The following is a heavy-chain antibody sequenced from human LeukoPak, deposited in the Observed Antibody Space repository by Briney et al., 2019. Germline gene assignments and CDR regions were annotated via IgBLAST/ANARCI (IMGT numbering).Heavy chain of an antibody. CDR3: ASSPHDIGPYDWFDP. V-gene: IGHV4-59*01. CDR2: IYYSGST. Sequence: PSETLSLTCTVSGGSISSYYWSWIRQPPGKGLEWIGYIYYSGSTNYNPSLKSRVTISVDTSKNQFSLKLSSVTAADTAVYYCASSPHDIGPYDWFDPWGQGTLVTVSS. CDR1: GGSISSYY. J-gene: IGHJ5*02. D-gene: IGHD3-9*01.